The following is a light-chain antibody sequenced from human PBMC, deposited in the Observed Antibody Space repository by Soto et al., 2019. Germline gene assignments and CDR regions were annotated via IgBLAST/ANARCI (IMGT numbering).Light chain of an antibody. CDR3: QQYYSYPPT. CDR2: AAS. V-gene: IGKV1-8*01. Sequence: AIRMTQSPSSLSASTGDRVTITCRASQGISSYLAWYQQKPGKAPKLLIYAASTLQSGVPSRFSGSGSGTGFTLTISCLQSEDFATYYCQQYYSYPPTFGQGTKLEIK. CDR1: QGISSY. J-gene: IGKJ2*01.